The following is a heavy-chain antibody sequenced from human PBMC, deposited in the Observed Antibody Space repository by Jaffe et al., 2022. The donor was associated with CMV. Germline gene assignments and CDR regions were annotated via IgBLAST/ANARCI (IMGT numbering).Heavy chain of an antibody. J-gene: IGHJ6*03. CDR2: INAGNGNT. V-gene: IGHV1-3*01. CDR1: GYTFTSYA. D-gene: IGHD3-10*01. Sequence: QVQLVQSGAEVKKPGASVKVSCKASGYTFTSYAMHWVRQAPGQRLEWMGWINAGNGNTKYSQKFQGRVTITRDTSASTAYMELSSLRSEDTAVYYCARDGLLWFGELLPDYYYYYMDVWGKGTTVTVSS. CDR3: ARDGLLWFGELLPDYYYYYMDV.